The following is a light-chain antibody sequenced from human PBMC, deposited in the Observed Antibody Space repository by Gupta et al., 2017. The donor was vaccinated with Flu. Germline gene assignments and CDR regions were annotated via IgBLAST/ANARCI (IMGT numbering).Light chain of an antibody. V-gene: IGLV3-21*02. CDR3: QVWDSSSNHGV. J-gene: IGLJ3*02. CDR2: DNS. CDR1: NIGRKV. Sequence: SSVLTQPPSVSVAPGQPARITCGGNNIGRKVVHWYQQKPGPAPVLVVYDNSDRPSGIPARFSGSNSGNTATLTSSRVEAGDEADYYCQVWDSSSNHGVFGGGTKLTVL.